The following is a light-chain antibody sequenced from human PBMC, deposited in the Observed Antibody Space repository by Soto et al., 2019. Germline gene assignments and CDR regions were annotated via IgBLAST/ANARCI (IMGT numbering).Light chain of an antibody. J-gene: IGKJ4*01. CDR2: AAS. CDR1: PGITSW. V-gene: IGKV1-12*01. CDR3: HPANSFPLA. Sequence: DIQMTQSPSSVSSSVGDRVTITCRASPGITSWLAWYQQKPGKAPQMVIYAASSLQSGLPSRFSGRGSGTEFTLTISSLQPEDFATYYCHPANSFPLAFGGGTKVEIK.